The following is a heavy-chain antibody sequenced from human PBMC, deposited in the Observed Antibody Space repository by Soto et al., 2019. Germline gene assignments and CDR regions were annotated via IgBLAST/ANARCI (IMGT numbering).Heavy chain of an antibody. Sequence: ASVRPSCTAAGCTFSSYCICWVPQAPGQRLEWMRWLSGYSGNTKVAQKFQGRVIMTTDTSTSTAYMELWSLTSDNTAVYYMTRQQPDISTYHYTSYLHSRFVWG. J-gene: IGHJ6*02. V-gene: IGHV1-18*04. CDR2: LSGYSGNT. CDR3: TRQQPDISTYHYTSYLHSRFV. CDR1: GCTFSSYC. D-gene: IGHD3-9*01.